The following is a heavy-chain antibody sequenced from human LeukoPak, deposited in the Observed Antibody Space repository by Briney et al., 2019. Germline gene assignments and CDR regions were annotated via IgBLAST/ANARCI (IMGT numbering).Heavy chain of an antibody. Sequence: GRSLRLSCAASGFTFSSYAMHWVRQAPGKGLEWVAVISYDGSNKYYADSVKGRFTISRDNSKNTLYLQMNSLGAEDTAVYYCARDSTDDSWFDPWGQGTLVTVSS. CDR1: GFTFSSYA. CDR3: ARDSTDDSWFDP. J-gene: IGHJ5*02. D-gene: IGHD2-2*01. V-gene: IGHV3-30-3*01. CDR2: ISYDGSNK.